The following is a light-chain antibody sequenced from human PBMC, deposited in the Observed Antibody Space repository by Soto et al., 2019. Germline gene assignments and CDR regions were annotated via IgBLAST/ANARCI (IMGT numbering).Light chain of an antibody. Sequence: QSVLTQPPSASGTPGQRVTISCSGSSSNIATKSVNWYQQLPGTAPKLLIYSNNQRPSGVPDRFSGSKSGTSASLAISGLQSEDEAAYYCATWDDGLSGWLFGGGTQLTVL. V-gene: IGLV1-44*01. CDR3: ATWDDGLSGWL. J-gene: IGLJ3*02. CDR1: SSNIATKS. CDR2: SNN.